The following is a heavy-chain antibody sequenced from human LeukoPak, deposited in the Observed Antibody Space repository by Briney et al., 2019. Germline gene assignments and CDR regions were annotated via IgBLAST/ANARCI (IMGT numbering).Heavy chain of an antibody. CDR1: GFTFTSSA. D-gene: IGHD3-22*01. CDR3: AAGHDSSGYYPNYYYYGMDV. CDR2: IVVGSGNT. J-gene: IGHJ6*02. Sequence: SVKVSCKASGFTFTSSAMQWVRQARGQRLEWIGWIVVGSGNTNYAQKFQERVTITRDMSTSTAYMELSSLRSEDTAVYYCAAGHDSSGYYPNYYYYGMDVWGQGTTVTVSS. V-gene: IGHV1-58*02.